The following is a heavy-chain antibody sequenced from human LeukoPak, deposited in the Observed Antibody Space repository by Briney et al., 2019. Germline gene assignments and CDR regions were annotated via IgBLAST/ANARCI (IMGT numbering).Heavy chain of an antibody. J-gene: IGHJ3*02. D-gene: IGHD5-18*01. Sequence: GASVKVSCKASGYTFISYDIIWVRQATGQGLEWMGWMNPNSGNTGYAQKFQGRVTMTRNTSINTAYMELSSLRSEDTAVYYCARRPRYTTSNAFDIWGQGTMVTVSS. CDR3: ARRPRYTTSNAFDI. V-gene: IGHV1-8*01. CDR2: MNPNSGNT. CDR1: GYTFISYD.